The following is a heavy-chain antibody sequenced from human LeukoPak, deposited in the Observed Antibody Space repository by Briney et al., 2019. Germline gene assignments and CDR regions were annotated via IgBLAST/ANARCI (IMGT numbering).Heavy chain of an antibody. CDR2: IKQDGTEK. V-gene: IGHV3-7*01. D-gene: IGHD3-22*01. Sequence: GGSLRLSCAASGFTFSKFWMNWVRHTPGKGLEWVASIKQDGTEKYYADSVKGRFTISRDNGKNSLYLQMSSLRAEDTAIYYCAIQSYYYDSSGYYTTWGQGTLVTVSS. J-gene: IGHJ4*02. CDR3: AIQSYYYDSSGYYTT. CDR1: GFTFSKFW.